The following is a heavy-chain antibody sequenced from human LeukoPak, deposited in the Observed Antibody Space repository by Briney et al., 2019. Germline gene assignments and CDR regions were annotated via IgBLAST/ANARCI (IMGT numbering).Heavy chain of an antibody. CDR2: MNPNSGNT. V-gene: IGHV1-8*01. CDR1: GYTFTSYD. J-gene: IGHJ5*02. Sequence: GASVKVSCKASGYTFTSYDINWVRQATGQGLEWMGWMNPNSGNTGYAQKFQGRVTMTRNTSISTAYMELRSLRSEDTAVYYCARGIGYCTNGVCYSQNWFDPWGQGTLVTVSS. CDR3: ARGIGYCTNGVCYSQNWFDP. D-gene: IGHD2-8*01.